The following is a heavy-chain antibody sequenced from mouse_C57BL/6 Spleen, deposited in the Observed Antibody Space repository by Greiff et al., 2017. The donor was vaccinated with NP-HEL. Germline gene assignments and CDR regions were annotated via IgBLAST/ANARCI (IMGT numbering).Heavy chain of an antibody. CDR1: GYTFTGYW. J-gene: IGHJ1*03. CDR2: ILPGSGST. V-gene: IGHV1-9*01. D-gene: IGHD1-1*01. Sequence: VKLQESGAELMKPGASVKLSCKATGYTFTGYWIAWVKQRPGHGLEWIGEILPGSGSTNYNEKFKGKATFTVDTSSNTAYMQLSSLTTEDSAIYDCAREEEDGSSPHWYFDVWGTGTTVTVSS. CDR3: AREEEDGSSPHWYFDV.